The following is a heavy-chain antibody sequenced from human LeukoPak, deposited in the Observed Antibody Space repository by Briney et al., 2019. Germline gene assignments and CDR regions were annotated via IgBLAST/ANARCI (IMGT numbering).Heavy chain of an antibody. CDR2: ISAYNGNT. V-gene: IGHV1-18*04. Sequence: ASVKVSCKASGYTFTSYYMHRVRQAPGQGLEWMGWISAYNGNTNYAQKLQGRVTMTTDTSTSTAYMELRSLRSDDTAVYYCARDSSGWLDWFDPWGQGTLVTVSS. CDR1: GYTFTSYY. J-gene: IGHJ5*02. CDR3: ARDSSGWLDWFDP. D-gene: IGHD6-19*01.